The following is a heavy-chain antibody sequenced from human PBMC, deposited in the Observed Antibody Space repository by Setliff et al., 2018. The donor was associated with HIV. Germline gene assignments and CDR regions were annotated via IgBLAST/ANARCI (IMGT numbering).Heavy chain of an antibody. V-gene: IGHV3-30*04. CDR3: ARAGSSRYFDY. CDR2: ISFDGSDK. CDR1: GFTFSTYP. J-gene: IGHJ4*02. Sequence: LSLSCAASGFTFSTYPIFWVRQTPGKGLEWVAVISFDGSDKFYADSVRGRFTISRDNSENTLFLQMNSLRPEDTAVYYCARAGSSRYFDYWGQGTLVTVSS. D-gene: IGHD2-2*01.